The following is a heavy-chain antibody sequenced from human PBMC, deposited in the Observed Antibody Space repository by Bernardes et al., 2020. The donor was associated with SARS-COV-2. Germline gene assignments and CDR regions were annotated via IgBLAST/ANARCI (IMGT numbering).Heavy chain of an antibody. V-gene: IGHV3-74*01. CDR3: GKRAVAGTHWYFDL. CDR1: GFILSNYW. D-gene: IGHD6-19*01. Sequence: SLSLPCAASGFILSNYWLHWVRQVPGKRLVWVSRISDDGATTTYADSVKGRFTISRDKAKNTLYLQMNSLRVEDTAVYYCGKRAVAGTHWYFDLWGRGTLVTVSS. J-gene: IGHJ2*01. CDR2: ISDDGATT.